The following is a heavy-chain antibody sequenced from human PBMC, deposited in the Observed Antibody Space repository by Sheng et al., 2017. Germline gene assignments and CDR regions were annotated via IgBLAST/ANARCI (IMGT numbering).Heavy chain of an antibody. CDR3: ARWDYGDSSYYFDY. D-gene: IGHD4-17*01. Sequence: EVQLVESGGGLVQPGGSLRLSCAASGFTFSSYEMNWVRQAPGKGLEWVSYISSSGSTIYYADSVKGRFTISRDNAKNSLYLQMNSLRAEDTAVYYCARWDYGDSSYYFDYWGQGTLVTVSS. CDR1: GFTFSSYE. V-gene: IGHV3-48*03. CDR2: ISSSGSTI. J-gene: IGHJ4*02.